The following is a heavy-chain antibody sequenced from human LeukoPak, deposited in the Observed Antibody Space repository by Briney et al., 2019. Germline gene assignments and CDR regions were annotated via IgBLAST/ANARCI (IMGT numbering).Heavy chain of an antibody. J-gene: IGHJ4*02. CDR3: ARERSEYSGYPGDY. CDR1: GGTFSSYA. CDR2: IIPILGIA. Sequence: ASVKVSCKASGGTFSSYAISWVRQAPGQGLEWMGRIIPILGIANYAQKFQGRVTITADKSTSTAYMELSSLKAEDTAVYYCARERSEYSGYPGDYWGQGTLVTVSS. V-gene: IGHV1-69*04. D-gene: IGHD5-12*01.